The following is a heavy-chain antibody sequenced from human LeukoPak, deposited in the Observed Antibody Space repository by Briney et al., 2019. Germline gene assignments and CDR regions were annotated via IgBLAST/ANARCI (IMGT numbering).Heavy chain of an antibody. D-gene: IGHD3-22*01. CDR2: IKQDGSEM. CDR3: ASSYFDNSLHAYDI. CDR1: GFIFSSYW. V-gene: IGHV3-7*01. Sequence: GGSLRLSCAASGFIFSSYWMDWVRQAPGKGLEWVANIKQDGSEMYYVDSVKGRFTISRDNTKNSLFLHMSSLRAEDTAVYFCASSYFDNSLHAYDIWGQGTMVTVSS. J-gene: IGHJ3*02.